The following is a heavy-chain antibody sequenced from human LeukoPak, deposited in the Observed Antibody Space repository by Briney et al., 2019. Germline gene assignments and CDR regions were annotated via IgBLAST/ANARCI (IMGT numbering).Heavy chain of an antibody. CDR3: ATGRHCTNGVCYFDY. CDR2: INPNSGGT. CDR1: GYTFTGYY. Sequence: ASVTVSCKASGYTFTGYYMHWLRQAPGQGLEWMGWINPNSGGTNDAQKFQGRVSMTRDTTISTVYMELSRLRSDATAMYYCATGRHCTNGVCYFDYWGQGTLVTVSS. D-gene: IGHD2-8*01. V-gene: IGHV1-2*02. J-gene: IGHJ4*02.